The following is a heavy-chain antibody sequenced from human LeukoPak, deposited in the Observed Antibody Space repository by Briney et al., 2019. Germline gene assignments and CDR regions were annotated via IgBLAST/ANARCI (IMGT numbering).Heavy chain of an antibody. CDR1: GYSFTNYW. V-gene: IGHV5-51*01. Sequence: GESLKISCKGSGYSFTNYWIGWVRQMPGKGLEWMGIIYAGDSDTRYSPSFQGQVTISVDKPISTAYLQWSSLKASDTAMYYCARRNVWGSYRYTALEFDYWGQGTLVTVSS. CDR3: ARRNVWGSYRYTALEFDY. J-gene: IGHJ4*02. CDR2: IYAGDSDT. D-gene: IGHD3-16*02.